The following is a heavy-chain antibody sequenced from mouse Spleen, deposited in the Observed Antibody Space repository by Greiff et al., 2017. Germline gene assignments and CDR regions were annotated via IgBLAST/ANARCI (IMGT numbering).Heavy chain of an antibody. Sequence: VHLVESGAELVRPGTSVKMSCKASGYTFTNYWIGWAKQRPGHGLEWIGDIYPGGGYTNYNEKFKGKATLTADKSSSTAYMQFSSLTSEDSAIYYCARWDSSGPWFAYWGQGTLVTVSA. V-gene: IGHV1-63*01. CDR2: IYPGGGYT. J-gene: IGHJ3*01. D-gene: IGHD3-2*02. CDR3: ARWDSSGPWFAY. CDR1: GYTFTNYW.